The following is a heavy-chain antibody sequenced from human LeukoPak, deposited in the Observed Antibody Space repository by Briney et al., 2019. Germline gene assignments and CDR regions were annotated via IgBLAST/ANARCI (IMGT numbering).Heavy chain of an antibody. V-gene: IGHV5-51*01. CDR3: ARHMYFDL. J-gene: IGHJ2*01. CDR1: GYSFTSYW. Sequence: GESLKISCKGSGYSFTSYWIAWVRQMPGKGLEWMGIIYPGDSDTRYSPSFQGKVTISADKSSSTTYLQWSSLKASDTAVYYCARHMYFDLWGRGTLVTVSS. CDR2: IYPGDSDT.